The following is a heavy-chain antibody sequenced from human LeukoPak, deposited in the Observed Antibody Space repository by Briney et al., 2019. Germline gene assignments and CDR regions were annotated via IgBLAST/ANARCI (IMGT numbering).Heavy chain of an antibody. CDR3: ARGGYYGSGSYYGSMYDY. J-gene: IGHJ4*02. CDR2: LSYSGSA. D-gene: IGHD3-10*01. V-gene: IGHV4-34*01. Sequence: SETVSLTCAVYGGSFSGYYWGWIRQPPGKGLEWIGSLSYSGSAYFKPSLKSRVTISVDTSKNQFSLKLNSVTAADTAVYYCARGGYYGSGSYYGSMYDYWGQGTLVTVSS. CDR1: GGSFSGYY.